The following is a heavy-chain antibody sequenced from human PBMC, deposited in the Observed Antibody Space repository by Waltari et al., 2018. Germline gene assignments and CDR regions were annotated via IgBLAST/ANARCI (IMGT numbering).Heavy chain of an antibody. CDR1: GGSFRGYY. D-gene: IGHD1-1*01. CDR3: ARGWSGIQYYYYYYMDV. Sequence: QVQLQQWGAGLLKPSETLSLTCAVYGGSFRGYYWIWIRQPPGKGLEWIGEINHSGSTNYNPSLKSRVTISVDTSKNQFSLKLSSVTAADTAVYYCARGWSGIQYYYYYYMDVWGKGTTVTVSS. V-gene: IGHV4-34*01. CDR2: INHSGST. J-gene: IGHJ6*03.